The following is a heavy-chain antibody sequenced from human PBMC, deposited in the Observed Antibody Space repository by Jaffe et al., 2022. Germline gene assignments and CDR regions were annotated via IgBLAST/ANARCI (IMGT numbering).Heavy chain of an antibody. D-gene: IGHD6-13*01. CDR1: GGSFSGYY. CDR2: INHSGST. CDR3: ARVGRIAAAGTGGYFDL. J-gene: IGHJ2*01. Sequence: QVQLQQWGAGLLKPSETLSLTCAVYGGSFSGYYWSWIRQPPGKGLEWIGEINHSGSTNYNPSLKSRVTISVDTSKNQFSLKLSSVTAADTAVYYCARVGRIAAAGTGGYFDLWGRGTLVTVSS. V-gene: IGHV4-34*01.